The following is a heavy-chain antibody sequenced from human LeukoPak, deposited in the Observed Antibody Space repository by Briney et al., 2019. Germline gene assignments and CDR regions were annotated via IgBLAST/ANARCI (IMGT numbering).Heavy chain of an antibody. CDR3: ARFGYSGWNLEY. Sequence: GGSLRLSCAASGFIFRDFWMTWVGQAPGKGLEWVANINQGGSVKYYVDSVKGRFTISRDDAESSLYVQINSLSDEDTAVYYCARFGYSGWNLEYWGQGTLVTVSS. CDR2: INQGGSVK. CDR1: GFIFRDFW. D-gene: IGHD5-12*01. J-gene: IGHJ4*02. V-gene: IGHV3-7*01.